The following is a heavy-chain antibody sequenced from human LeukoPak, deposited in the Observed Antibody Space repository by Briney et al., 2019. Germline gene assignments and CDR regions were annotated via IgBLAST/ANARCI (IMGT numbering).Heavy chain of an antibody. D-gene: IGHD3-10*02. V-gene: IGHV3-20*04. CDR1: GFTFDDYG. CDR2: INWNGGST. CDR3: ARHVRRAASHYYYYYYMDV. Sequence: GGSLRLSCAASGFTFDDYGLSWVRQAPGKGLEWVSTINWNGGSTGYADSVKGRFTISRDNAKNSLYLQMNSLRAEDTALYYCARHVRRAASHYYYYYYMDVWGKGTTVTISS. J-gene: IGHJ6*03.